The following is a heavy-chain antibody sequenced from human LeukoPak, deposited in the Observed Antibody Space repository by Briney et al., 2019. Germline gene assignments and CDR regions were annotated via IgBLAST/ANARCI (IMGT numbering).Heavy chain of an antibody. CDR3: ARSGYGYYYYMDV. CDR1: GGSISSSNYY. Sequence: PSETLSLTCTVSGGSISSSNYYWGWIRQPPGKGLEWIGSIHYSGSTYYNPSLKSRVTISVDTSKNQFSLKLSSVTAADTAVYYCARSGYGYYYYMDVWGKGTTVTVSS. V-gene: IGHV4-39*01. J-gene: IGHJ6*03. CDR2: IHYSGST. D-gene: IGHD3-3*01.